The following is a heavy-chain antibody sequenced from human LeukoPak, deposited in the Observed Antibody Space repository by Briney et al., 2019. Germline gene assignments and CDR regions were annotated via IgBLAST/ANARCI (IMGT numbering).Heavy chain of an antibody. CDR1: GYTFTSYG. CDR3: ARGYCSSTSCYKGFDP. Sequence: ASVTVSFTASGYTFTSYGISWVRQAPGQGLEWMGWISAYNGNTNYAQKLQGRVTMTTDTSTSTAYMELRSLRSDDTAVYYCARGYCSSTSCYKGFDPWGQGTLVTVSS. J-gene: IGHJ5*02. V-gene: IGHV1-18*01. D-gene: IGHD2-2*02. CDR2: ISAYNGNT.